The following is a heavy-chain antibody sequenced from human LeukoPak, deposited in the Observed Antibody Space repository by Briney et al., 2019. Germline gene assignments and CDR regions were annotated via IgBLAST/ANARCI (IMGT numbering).Heavy chain of an antibody. CDR2: IIPIFGTA. CDR1: GGTFSSYA. J-gene: IGHJ6*03. CDR3: AREGVDTAMEEADYYYMDV. V-gene: IGHV1-69*13. Sequence: SVKVSCKASGGTFSSYAISWVRQAPGQGLEWMGGIIPIFGTANYAQKFQGRVTITADESTSTAYMEMSSLRSEDTAVYYCAREGVDTAMEEADYYYMDVWGKGTTVTVSS. D-gene: IGHD5-18*01.